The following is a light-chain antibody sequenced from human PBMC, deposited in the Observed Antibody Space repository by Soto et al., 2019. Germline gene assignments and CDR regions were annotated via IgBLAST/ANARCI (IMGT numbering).Light chain of an antibody. J-gene: IGLJ2*01. CDR1: SSDVGGYNY. V-gene: IGLV2-14*03. CDR2: DVN. Sequence: QPVLTQPASVSGSPGQSITISCTGTSSDVGGYNYVSWYQHHPGKVPKLLIYDVNMRPPGISNRFSGSKSGNTASLTISGIQAEDEGYYYCGSYTNSITLVFGGGTQLTVL. CDR3: GSYTNSITLV.